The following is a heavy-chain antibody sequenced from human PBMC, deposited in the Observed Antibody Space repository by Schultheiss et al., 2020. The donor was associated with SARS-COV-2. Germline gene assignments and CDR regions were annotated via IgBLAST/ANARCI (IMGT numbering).Heavy chain of an antibody. CDR3: AKDIKGVLYCGYEHYFDY. J-gene: IGHJ4*02. CDR2: ISWNSGSI. V-gene: IGHV3-9*03. Sequence: GGSLRLSCAASGFTFDDYAMHWVRQAPGKGLEWVSGISWNSGSIGYADSVKGRFTISRDNAKNSLYLQMNSLRAEDMALYYCAKDIKGVLYCGYEHYFDYWGQGTLVTVSS. D-gene: IGHD5-12*01. CDR1: GFTFDDYA.